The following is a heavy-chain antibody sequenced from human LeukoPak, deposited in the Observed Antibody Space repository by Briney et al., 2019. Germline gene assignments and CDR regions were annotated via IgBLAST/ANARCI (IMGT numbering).Heavy chain of an antibody. Sequence: SETLSLTCTVSGGSISNYYWSWIRQPAGKGLEWIGRIYSSGSTDYNPSLKSRVTMSVDTSKNQFSLKLSSVTAADTAVYYCASSSSPSDFDYWGQGTLVTVSS. CDR2: IYSSGST. J-gene: IGHJ4*02. CDR3: ASSSSPSDFDY. D-gene: IGHD6-13*01. CDR1: GGSISNYY. V-gene: IGHV4-4*07.